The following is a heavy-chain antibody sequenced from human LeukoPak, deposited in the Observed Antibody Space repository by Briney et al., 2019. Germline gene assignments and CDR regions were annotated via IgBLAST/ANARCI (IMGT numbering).Heavy chain of an antibody. D-gene: IGHD4-17*01. V-gene: IGHV3-7*03. Sequence: GGSLRLSCAASGFTFSSYWMSWVRQAPGKGLEWVANIKQDGSDKYYVDSVKGRFTISRDNAKNSLYLQMSSLRAEDTAVYYCAREPYGDYFDFWGQGTLVTVSS. CDR3: AREPYGDYFDF. CDR2: IKQDGSDK. CDR1: GFTFSSYW. J-gene: IGHJ4*02.